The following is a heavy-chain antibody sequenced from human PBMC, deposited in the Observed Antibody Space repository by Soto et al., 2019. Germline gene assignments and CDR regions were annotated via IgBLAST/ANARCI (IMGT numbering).Heavy chain of an antibody. V-gene: IGHV3-11*01. CDR1: GIVFSDY. CDR3: ARLPFPWGWFDP. J-gene: IGHJ5*02. CDR2: ISGSGRTI. Sequence: QVQLVESGGGLVKPGGSLRLSCAASGIVFSDYMSWVRQAPGKGLEWLSYISGSGRTIYSADSVKGRFTISRDNATNSLYLQMTNVRTEGTAVYYCARLPFPWGWFDPWGQGTLVTVSS. D-gene: IGHD3-16*01.